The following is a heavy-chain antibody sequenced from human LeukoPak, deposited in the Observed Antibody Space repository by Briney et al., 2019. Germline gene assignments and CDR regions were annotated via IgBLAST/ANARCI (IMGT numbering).Heavy chain of an antibody. Sequence: ASVKVSCKASGYTFTSYYMHSVRQAPGQGVEWMGIINPSGGSTSYAQKFQGRVTMTMDTSTSIVYMELSSLRSDDTAVYYCARAQLEGPLLDDYWGQGTLVTVSS. D-gene: IGHD1-1*01. V-gene: IGHV1-46*01. CDR3: ARAQLEGPLLDDY. CDR2: INPSGGST. J-gene: IGHJ4*02. CDR1: GYTFTSYY.